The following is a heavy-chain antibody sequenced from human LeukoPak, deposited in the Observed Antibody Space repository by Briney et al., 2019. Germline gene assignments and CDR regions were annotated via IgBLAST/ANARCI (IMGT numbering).Heavy chain of an antibody. J-gene: IGHJ6*03. CDR3: TSDSYGGYYYYYMDV. D-gene: IGHD5-18*01. CDR2: IRSKAYGGTT. CDR1: GFTFGDYA. Sequence: GGSLRLSCTASGFTFGDYAMSWFRQASGKGLEWVGFIRSKAYGGTTECAASVKGRFTISRDDSKSIAYLQMNSLKTEDTAVYYCTSDSYGGYYYYYMDVWGKGTTVTVSS. V-gene: IGHV3-49*03.